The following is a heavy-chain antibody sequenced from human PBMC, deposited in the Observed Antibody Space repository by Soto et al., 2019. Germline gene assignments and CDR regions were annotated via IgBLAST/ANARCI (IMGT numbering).Heavy chain of an antibody. CDR2: IIPILGIA. CDR3: ARGDPWEKQIN. V-gene: IGHV1-69*02. J-gene: IGHJ4*02. D-gene: IGHD1-26*01. Sequence: ASVKVSCKASGGTFSSYTISWVRQAPGQGLEWMGRIIPILGIANYAQKFQGRVTITADKSTSTAYMELSSLRSEDTAVYYCARGDPWEKQINWGEGTLVTVSS. CDR1: GGTFSSYT.